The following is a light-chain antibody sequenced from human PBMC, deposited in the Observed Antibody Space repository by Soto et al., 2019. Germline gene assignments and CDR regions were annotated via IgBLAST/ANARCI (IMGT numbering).Light chain of an antibody. CDR2: DAS. V-gene: IGKV1-5*01. J-gene: IGKJ2*01. Sequence: DIQMTQSPSTLSASVGDRVTITCRASQSISSWLAWYQQKPGKAPKLLIYDASSLESGVTSRFSGSGSGTEFTLTISSLQPDDFATYDCQQYGSYPYTFGQGTKLEIK. CDR1: QSISSW. CDR3: QQYGSYPYT.